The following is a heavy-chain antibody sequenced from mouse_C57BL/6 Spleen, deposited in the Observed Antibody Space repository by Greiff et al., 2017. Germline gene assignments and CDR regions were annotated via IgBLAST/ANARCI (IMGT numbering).Heavy chain of an antibody. CDR3: ARSIYYSNYGGAMDD. D-gene: IGHD2-5*01. CDR2: IWGVGST. V-gene: IGHV2-6*01. CDR1: GFSLTSYG. Sequence: VKVVESGPGLVAPSQSLSITCTVSGFSLTSYGVDWVRQSPGKGLEWLGVIWGVGSTNYNSALKSRLSISKDNSKSQVFLKMNSLQTDDTAMYYCARSIYYSNYGGAMDDWGKGTSVTVSS. J-gene: IGHJ4*01.